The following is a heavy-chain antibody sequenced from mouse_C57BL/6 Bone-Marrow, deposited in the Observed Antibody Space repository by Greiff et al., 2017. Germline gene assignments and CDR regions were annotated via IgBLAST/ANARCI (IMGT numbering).Heavy chain of an antibody. Sequence: EVQLQQSGPELVKPGASVKISCKASGYTFTDYNMHWVKQSNGKSLEWIGVINPNDGTTSYNQKFKGKATLTVDQSSSTAYMQLNSLTSKDSAVYCGARDIGWLLLAMDYWGQGTSVTVSS. CDR2: INPNDGTT. V-gene: IGHV1-39*01. CDR1: GYTFTDYN. CDR3: ARDIGWLLLAMDY. D-gene: IGHD2-3*01. J-gene: IGHJ4*01.